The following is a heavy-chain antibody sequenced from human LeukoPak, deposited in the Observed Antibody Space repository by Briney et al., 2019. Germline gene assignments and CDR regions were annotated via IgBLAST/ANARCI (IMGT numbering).Heavy chain of an antibody. CDR2: IKQDGSEK. J-gene: IGHJ6*04. V-gene: IGHV3-7*01. D-gene: IGHD3-10*02. Sequence: PGGPLRLSCAASGFTFSSYWMSWVRQAPGKGLEWVPNIKQDGSEKYYVDSVKGRFTISRDNAKNSLYLQMNSLRAEDTAVYYCAELGITMIGGVWGKGTTVTISS. CDR1: GFTFSSYW. CDR3: AELGITMIGGV.